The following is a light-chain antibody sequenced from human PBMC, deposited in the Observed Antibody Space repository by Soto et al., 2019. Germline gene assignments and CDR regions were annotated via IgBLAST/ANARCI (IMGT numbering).Light chain of an antibody. Sequence: EIVMTQSPATLSVSPGERATLSCRASQSVSSNLAWYQQKPGQAPRLLIYGASTRATGIPARFSGSGSGTEFPLTISSLQSEDFAVYYCQQNNNWPPWTCGQGTKVEIK. J-gene: IGKJ1*01. CDR2: GAS. CDR1: QSVSSN. V-gene: IGKV3-15*01. CDR3: QQNNNWPPWT.